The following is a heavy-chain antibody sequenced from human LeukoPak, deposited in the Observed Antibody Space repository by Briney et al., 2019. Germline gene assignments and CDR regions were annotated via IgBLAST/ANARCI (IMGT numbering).Heavy chain of an antibody. V-gene: IGHV4-39*01. CDR3: ERHPESLDPQFDY. J-gene: IGHJ4*02. Sequence: SETLSLTCTVSGGSISSSSYYWGWIRQPPGKGLEWIGSIYYSGSTYYNPSLKSRVTISVDTSKNQFSLKLSSVTAADTAVYYCERHPESLDPQFDYWGQGTLVTVSS. CDR1: GGSISSSSYY. D-gene: IGHD3/OR15-3a*01. CDR2: IYYSGST.